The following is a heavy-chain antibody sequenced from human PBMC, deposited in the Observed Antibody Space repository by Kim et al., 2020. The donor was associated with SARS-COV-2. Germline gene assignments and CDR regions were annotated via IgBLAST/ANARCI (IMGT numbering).Heavy chain of an antibody. J-gene: IGHJ2*01. CDR2: INWNGGST. D-gene: IGHD3-22*01. Sequence: GGSLRLSCAASGFTFDDYGMSWVRQAPGKGLEWVSGINWNGGSTGYADSVKGRFTISRDNAKNSLYLQMNGLRAEDTALYYCARFPPAYYDSRDWYFDLWGRGTLVTVSS. V-gene: IGHV3-20*04. CDR3: ARFPPAYYDSRDWYFDL. CDR1: GFTFDDYG.